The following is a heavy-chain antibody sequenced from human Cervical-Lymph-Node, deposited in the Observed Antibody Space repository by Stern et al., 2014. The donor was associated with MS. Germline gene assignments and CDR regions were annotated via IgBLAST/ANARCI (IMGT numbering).Heavy chain of an antibody. D-gene: IGHD4-17*01. CDR2: IYYSGAT. CDR3: ARGAATVTTWFDP. CDR1: GGSINRGGYY. J-gene: IGHJ5*02. Sequence: QVQLQESGPGLVKPSQTLPLTCTVSGGSINRGGYYWSWIRQHPGKGLEWIGNIYYSGATYYNPSLKSRVTISVDTSKNQFSLNLSSVTAADTAVYYCARGAATVTTWFDPWGQGTLVTVSS. V-gene: IGHV4-31*03.